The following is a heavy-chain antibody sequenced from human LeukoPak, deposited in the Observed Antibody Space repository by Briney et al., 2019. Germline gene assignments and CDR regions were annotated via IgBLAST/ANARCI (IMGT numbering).Heavy chain of an antibody. Sequence: SETLSLTCTVSGGSISSYYWSWIRQPPGKGLEWIGYIYYSGSTNYNPSLKSRVTISVDTSKNQFSLKLSSVTAADTAVYYCARVGDVSDAFDIWGQGTMVTVSS. CDR2: IYYSGST. CDR3: ARVGDVSDAFDI. V-gene: IGHV4-59*01. J-gene: IGHJ3*02. D-gene: IGHD3-10*01. CDR1: GGSISSYY.